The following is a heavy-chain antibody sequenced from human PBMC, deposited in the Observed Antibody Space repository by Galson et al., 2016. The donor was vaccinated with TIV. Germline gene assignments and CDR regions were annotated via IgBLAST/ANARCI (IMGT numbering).Heavy chain of an antibody. V-gene: IGHV3-66*02. CDR2: IYDDGST. J-gene: IGHJ6*02. D-gene: IGHD2-21*01. CDR3: ARERRHCGNEGYLYYYFGVDV. Sequence: SLRLSCAASRLTVSDNYMTWVRQAPGKGLEWVSLIYDDGSTTYAESVKGRFTISRDRSTNMVYLQMNNLRAEDTAVYYCARERRHCGNEGYLYYYFGVDVWGLGTTVTVS. CDR1: RLTVSDNY.